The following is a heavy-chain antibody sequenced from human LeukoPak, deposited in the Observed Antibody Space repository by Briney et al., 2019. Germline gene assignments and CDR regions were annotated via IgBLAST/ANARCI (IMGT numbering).Heavy chain of an antibody. CDR3: AKEGNDQGYFDY. D-gene: IGHD2-2*01. V-gene: IGHV3-30*18. CDR1: GFTFSSYG. Sequence: GRSLRLSCAASGFTFSSYGMHWVRQAPGKGLEWVAVISYDGSNKYYADSVKGRFTISRDNSKNTLHLQMNSLRAEDTAVYYCAKEGNDQGYFDYWGQGTLVTVSS. CDR2: ISYDGSNK. J-gene: IGHJ4*02.